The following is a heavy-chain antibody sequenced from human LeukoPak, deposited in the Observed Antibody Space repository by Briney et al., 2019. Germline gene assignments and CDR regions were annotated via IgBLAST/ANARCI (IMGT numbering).Heavy chain of an antibody. CDR3: ARSVRSHYPHYYGMDV. V-gene: IGHV6-1*01. CDR2: TYFRAKWLY. Sequence: PSQTLSLTRAISGDGVSSNNVAWSWVRQSPSRGLEWLGRTYFRAKWLYDYASSVKSRIIVIADTSTNQFSLQLKSMTPEDTAAYYCARSVRSHYPHYYGMDVWGRGTTVIVSA. D-gene: IGHD3-10*01. CDR1: GDGVSSNNVA. J-gene: IGHJ6*04.